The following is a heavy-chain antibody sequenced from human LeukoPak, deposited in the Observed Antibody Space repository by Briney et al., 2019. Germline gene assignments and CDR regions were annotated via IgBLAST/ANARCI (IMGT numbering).Heavy chain of an antibody. V-gene: IGHV4-38-2*02. D-gene: IGHD3-10*01. CDR3: ARHEDYYGSGIDY. CDR2: IYYSGST. Sequence: TASETLSLTCIVSGYSISSGYYWGWIRQSPGKGLEWIGYIYYSGSTNYNPSLKSRVTISEDTSKNQFSLKLNSVTAADTAVYYCARHEDYYGSGIDYWGQGTLVTVSS. J-gene: IGHJ4*02. CDR1: GYSISSGYY.